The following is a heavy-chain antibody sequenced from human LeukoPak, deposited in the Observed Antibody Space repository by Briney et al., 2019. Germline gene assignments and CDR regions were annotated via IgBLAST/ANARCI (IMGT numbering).Heavy chain of an antibody. J-gene: IGHJ4*02. CDR2: ISYDGSNK. Sequence: GRSLRLSCAASGFTFSSYAMHWVRQAPGKGLEWVAVISYDGSNKYYADSVKGRFTISRDNSKITLYLQMNSLRAEDTAVYYCARDLSVDYWGQGTLVTVSS. CDR3: ARDLSVDY. V-gene: IGHV3-30-3*01. CDR1: GFTFSSYA.